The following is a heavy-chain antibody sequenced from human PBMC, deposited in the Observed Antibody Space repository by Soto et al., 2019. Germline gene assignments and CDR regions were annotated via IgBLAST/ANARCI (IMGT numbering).Heavy chain of an antibody. D-gene: IGHD6-19*01. CDR3: ARDRLSSGWLDAFDL. Sequence: EVQLVESGGGLVQPGGSLRLSCAASGLTVSSNYMSWVRQAPGKGLEWVSVIFTGGSTYYADSVKGRFTISRHSSMNTVYLQMDSLRAEDTAVYYCARDRLSSGWLDAFDLWGQGTMVTVSS. J-gene: IGHJ3*01. CDR2: IFTGGST. CDR1: GLTVSSNY. V-gene: IGHV3-53*04.